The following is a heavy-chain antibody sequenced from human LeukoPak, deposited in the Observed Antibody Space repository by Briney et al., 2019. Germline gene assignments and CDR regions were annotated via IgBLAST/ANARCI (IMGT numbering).Heavy chain of an antibody. J-gene: IGHJ4*02. D-gene: IGHD5-24*01. Sequence: SETLSLTCTVSGGSISSYYWSWIRLPPGKGLEWIGYLSKSGNTNYSPSLKSRVTIFGDTSKNQFFLKLSSVTAADTAVYYCARDTRRDGYNYFDYWGQGTLVTVSS. CDR2: LSKSGNT. V-gene: IGHV4-59*01. CDR3: ARDTRRDGYNYFDY. CDR1: GGSISSYY.